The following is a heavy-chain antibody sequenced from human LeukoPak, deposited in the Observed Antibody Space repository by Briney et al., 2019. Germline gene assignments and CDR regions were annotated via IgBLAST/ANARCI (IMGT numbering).Heavy chain of an antibody. V-gene: IGHV4-59*08. CDR3: ARLARDRFDY. CDR1: GGSISGDH. CDR2: IYYSGST. J-gene: IGHJ4*02. Sequence: SETLSLTCTVSGGSISGDHWNWIRQPPGKGLEWIGYIYYSGSTNYNPSLKSRVTISVDTSKNQFSLKLSSVTAADTAVYYCARLARDRFDYWGQGTLVTVSS.